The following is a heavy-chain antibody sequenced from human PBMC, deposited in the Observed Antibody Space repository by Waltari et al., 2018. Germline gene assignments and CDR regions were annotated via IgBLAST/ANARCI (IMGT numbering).Heavy chain of an antibody. D-gene: IGHD3-9*01. CDR3: ARDRTGSFENYQYYYYMDV. CDR2: IHHSGST. Sequence: QVQLEQWGAGLLKPSETLSLTCTVSGGSLSPYYWNWTRQSPGKGLEWLGEIHHSGSTNYSPSLESRVTMSLDIAKNQFSLNLKSVTAADTGIYFCARDRTGSFENYQYYYYMDVWGKGITVTVSS. J-gene: IGHJ6*03. CDR1: GGSLSPYY. V-gene: IGHV4-34*02.